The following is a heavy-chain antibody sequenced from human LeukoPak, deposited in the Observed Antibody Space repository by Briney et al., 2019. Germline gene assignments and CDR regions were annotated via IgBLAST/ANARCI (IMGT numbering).Heavy chain of an antibody. J-gene: IGHJ5*02. V-gene: IGHV4-59*08. D-gene: IGHD6-13*01. CDR3: ARAIAAYKAWFDP. CDR2: IYYSGST. Sequence: SETLSLTCTVSGGSISSYNWSWIRQPPGKGLEWIGYIYYSGSTNYNPSLKSRVTISVDTSKNQFSLKLSSVTAADTAVYYCARAIAAYKAWFDPWGQGTLVTVSS. CDR1: GGSISSYN.